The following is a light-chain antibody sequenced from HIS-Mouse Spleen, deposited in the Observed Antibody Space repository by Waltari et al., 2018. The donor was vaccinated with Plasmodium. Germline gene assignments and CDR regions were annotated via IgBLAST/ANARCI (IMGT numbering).Light chain of an antibody. Sequence: SYELTQPPSVSVSPGQTARNPCSGDALPTKYAYWYQKKSGQAPVLVIYEDSKRPSGIPERFSGSSSGTMATLTISGAQVEDEADYYCYSTDSSGNHRVFGGGTKLTVL. CDR1: ALPTKY. CDR2: EDS. CDR3: YSTDSSGNHRV. V-gene: IGLV3-10*01. J-gene: IGLJ3*02.